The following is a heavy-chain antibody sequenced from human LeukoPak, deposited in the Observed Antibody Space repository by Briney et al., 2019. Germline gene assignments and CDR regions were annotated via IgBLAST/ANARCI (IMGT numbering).Heavy chain of an antibody. J-gene: IGHJ6*04. V-gene: IGHV3-43*01. CDR3: AKTGMLRRVGYLDV. CDR2: ISWDGGST. CDR1: GFTFDDYT. D-gene: IGHD1-1*01. Sequence: AGSLRLSCAASGFTFDDYTMHWVRQAPGKGLEWVSLISWDGGSTYYADSVKGRFTISRDNSKKMVYLEMNSLRVEDTAVYYCAKTGMLRRVGYLDVWGKGTAVIVSS.